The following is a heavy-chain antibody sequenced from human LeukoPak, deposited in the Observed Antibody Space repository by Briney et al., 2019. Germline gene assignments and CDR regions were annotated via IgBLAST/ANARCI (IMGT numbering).Heavy chain of an antibody. V-gene: IGHV3-30*12. CDR1: GFSFRSYG. D-gene: IGHD3-3*01. J-gene: IGHJ6*03. Sequence: GGSLRLSCVASGFSFRSYGMHWVRQAPGKGLEWVAFLPSHESYTAYADSVKGRFTISRDNAKNSLYLQMNSLRAEDTAVYYCARDSPIWSGSPQRNYYYYMDVWGKGTTVTVSS. CDR2: LPSHESYT. CDR3: ARDSPIWSGSPQRNYYYYMDV.